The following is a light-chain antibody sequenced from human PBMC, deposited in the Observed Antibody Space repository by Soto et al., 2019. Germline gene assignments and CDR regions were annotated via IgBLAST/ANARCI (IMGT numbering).Light chain of an antibody. CDR2: GAS. V-gene: IGKV3-20*01. J-gene: IGKJ3*01. CDR3: QQYGSSPPET. CDR1: QSVSSSY. Sequence: EIVLTQSPGTLSLSPGARATLSCRASQSVSSSYVAWYQPKPGKAPRLLIYGASSRATGIPDRFSGSGSGTDFTLTISRLEPDDVAVYDCQQYGSSPPETFGTGTKVDIK.